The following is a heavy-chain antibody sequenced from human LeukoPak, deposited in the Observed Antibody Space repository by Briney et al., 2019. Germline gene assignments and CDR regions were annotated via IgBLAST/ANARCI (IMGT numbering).Heavy chain of an antibody. D-gene: IGHD5-18*01. CDR2: IYYSGST. V-gene: IGHV4-59*01. CDR3: ARADTAIGNDYFDY. J-gene: IGHJ4*02. CDR1: GGSISSYY. Sequence: PSETLSLTCTVSGGSISSYYWSWIRQPLGKGLEWIGYIYYSGSTNYNPSLKSRVPISVDTSKNQFSLKLSSVIAADTAVYYCARADTAIGNDYFDYWGQGTLVTVSS.